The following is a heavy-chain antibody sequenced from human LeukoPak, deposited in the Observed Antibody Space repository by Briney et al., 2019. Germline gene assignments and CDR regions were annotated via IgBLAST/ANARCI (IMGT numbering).Heavy chain of an antibody. CDR3: TTWDGVD. Sequence: GGSLRLSCEASGFTFSNALMTWVRQAPGKGLEWLGHIKSKTDGGTTDCAAPFKGRFTIARDDSKNTLYLQMKSLKTEDTAVYYCTTWDGVDWGQGTMVTVSS. D-gene: IGHD1-26*01. J-gene: IGHJ3*01. CDR2: IKSKTDGGTT. CDR1: GFTFSNAL. V-gene: IGHV3-15*01.